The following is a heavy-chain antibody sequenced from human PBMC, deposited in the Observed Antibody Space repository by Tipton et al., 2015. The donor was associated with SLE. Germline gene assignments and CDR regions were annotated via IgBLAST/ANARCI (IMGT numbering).Heavy chain of an antibody. J-gene: IGHJ6*03. V-gene: IGHV1-69*01. D-gene: IGHD3-10*01. CDR3: ARGTGHYYGSGSYFYMDV. Sequence: QSGAEVKKPGSSVKVSCKASGGTFNTYAISWVRQPPGQGLEWMGGIIPMFGTANYPQKFQGRVTINLDELTNTAYMELSSLRSEDTAVYYCARGTGHYYGSGSYFYMDVWGKGTNVTVSS. CDR2: IIPMFGTA. CDR1: GGTFNTYA.